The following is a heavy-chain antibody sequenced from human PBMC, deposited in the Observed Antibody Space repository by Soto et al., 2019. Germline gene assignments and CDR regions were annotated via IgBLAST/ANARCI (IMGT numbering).Heavy chain of an antibody. CDR2: IRSKANNYAT. Sequence: EVQLVESGGGLVQPGGSLKLSCAASGYTFSDSAMHWVRQASGKGLEWVGRIRSKANNYATVYVASVRGRFTISRDDSKITSYLQMNSLKTEDTAVYYSARLWSEREPTFDYWGQGTLFSVSS. CDR1: GYTFSDSA. J-gene: IGHJ4*02. D-gene: IGHD1-26*01. V-gene: IGHV3-73*02. CDR3: ARLWSEREPTFDY.